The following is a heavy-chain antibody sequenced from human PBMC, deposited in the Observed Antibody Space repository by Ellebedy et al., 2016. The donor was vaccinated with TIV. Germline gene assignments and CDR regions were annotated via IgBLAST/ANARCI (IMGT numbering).Heavy chain of an antibody. CDR3: ASEDSSGWYFN. J-gene: IGHJ4*02. D-gene: IGHD6-19*01. CDR2: ISYDGSNK. CDR1: GFTFSSYA. Sequence: GGSLRLSXAASGFTFSSYAMHWVRQAPGKGLEWVAVISYDGSNKYYADSAKGRFTISRDNSKNTLYLQMNSLRAEDTAVYYCASEDSSGWYFNWGQGTLVTVSS. V-gene: IGHV3-30-3*01.